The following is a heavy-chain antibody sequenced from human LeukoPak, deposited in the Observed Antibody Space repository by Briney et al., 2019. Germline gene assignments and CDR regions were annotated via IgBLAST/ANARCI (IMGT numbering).Heavy chain of an antibody. J-gene: IGHJ4*02. CDR3: ASPYSSRWYELCY. Sequence: RSLRLSCAASGFTFSSMNWVRQAPGKGLEWVSSISSSSSYIYYADSVKGRFTISRDNAKNSLYLQMNSLRAEDTAVYYCASPYSSRWYELCYWGQGTLVTVSS. D-gene: IGHD6-13*01. CDR1: GFTFSS. CDR2: ISSSSSYI. V-gene: IGHV3-21*01.